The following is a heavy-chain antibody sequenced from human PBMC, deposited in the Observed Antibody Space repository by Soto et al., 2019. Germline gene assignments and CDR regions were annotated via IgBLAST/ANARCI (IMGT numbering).Heavy chain of an antibody. D-gene: IGHD5-18*01. CDR1: GGSISSGRYY. J-gene: IGHJ4*02. CDR2: IYYSGST. Sequence: SETLSLTCTVSGGSISSGRYYWSWIRQHPGKGLEWIGYIYYSGSTYYNPSLKSRVTISVDTSKNQFSLKLSSVTAADTAVYYCARAQWIQLWMGYFDYWGQGTLVTVSS. V-gene: IGHV4-31*03. CDR3: ARAQWIQLWMGYFDY.